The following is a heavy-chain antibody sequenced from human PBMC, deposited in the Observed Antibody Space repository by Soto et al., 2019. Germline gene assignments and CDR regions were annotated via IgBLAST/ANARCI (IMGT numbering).Heavy chain of an antibody. CDR3: ADGGEWSFNFVY. Sequence: GWSLGLCCAASRFTFSIYAMSWVRQAPGKGLQWVSAISGSGDNTYYPDSVKGRFTISRDNSKNTLFLQMNNLRADDTAVYYCADGGEWSFNFVYWGQGTLVTVSS. D-gene: IGHD3-3*01. CDR1: RFTFSIYA. CDR2: ISGSGDNT. J-gene: IGHJ4*02. V-gene: IGHV3-23*01.